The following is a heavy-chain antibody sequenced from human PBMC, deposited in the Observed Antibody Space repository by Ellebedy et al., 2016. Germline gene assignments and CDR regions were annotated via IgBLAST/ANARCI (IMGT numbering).Heavy chain of an antibody. J-gene: IGHJ4*02. D-gene: IGHD3-22*01. V-gene: IGHV3-21*01. CDR1: GFSISSYN. Sequence: GGSLRLXXAGSGFSISSYNMSWVRQAPGKGLEWVSSISSNSKYIYYSDSVKGRFTISRDNAKNTLYLQMSSLRVEDTAVYYCTRVGMGSGLDFWGQGTLVTVSS. CDR3: TRVGMGSGLDF. CDR2: ISSNSKYI.